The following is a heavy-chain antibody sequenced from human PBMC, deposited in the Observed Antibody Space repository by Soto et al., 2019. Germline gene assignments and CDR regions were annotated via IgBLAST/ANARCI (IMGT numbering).Heavy chain of an antibody. CDR3: ARDNQPLGYCSSTSCYLERYFDY. J-gene: IGHJ4*02. V-gene: IGHV3-11*01. D-gene: IGHD2-2*01. CDR1: GFTFSDYY. CDR2: ISSSGSTI. Sequence: GGSLRLSCAASGFTFSDYYMSWIRQAPGKGLEWVSYISSSGSTIYYADSVKGRFTISRDNAKNSLYLQMNSLRAEDTAGYYCARDNQPLGYCSSTSCYLERYFDYWGQGTLVTVSS.